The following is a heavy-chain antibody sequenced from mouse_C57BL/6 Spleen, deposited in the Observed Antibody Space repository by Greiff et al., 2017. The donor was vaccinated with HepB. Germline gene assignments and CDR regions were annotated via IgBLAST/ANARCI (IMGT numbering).Heavy chain of an antibody. J-gene: IGHJ4*01. D-gene: IGHD2-1*01. V-gene: IGHV5-9-1*02. CDR3: TRASYGNYDYYAMDY. CDR2: ISSGGDYI. CDR1: GFTFSSYA. Sequence: EVKLMESGEGLVKPGGSLKLSCAASGFTFSSYAMSWVRQTPEKRLEWVAYISSGGDYIYYADTVKGRFTISRDNARNTLYLQMSSPKSEDTAMYYCTRASYGNYDYYAMDYWGQGTSVTVSS.